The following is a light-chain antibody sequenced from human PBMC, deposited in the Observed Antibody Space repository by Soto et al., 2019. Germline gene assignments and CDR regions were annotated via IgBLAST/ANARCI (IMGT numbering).Light chain of an antibody. CDR2: DDN. V-gene: IGLV1-51*01. J-gene: IGLJ1*01. Sequence: SGLTQPPAESAAPGQNVTISCSGSSSNIGGNSVSWYQQLPGTAPKLLIYDDNKRPSGIPDRFSGSKSGTSATLGITGFHTGDEADYYCGSWDSSLSAYVFGTGTKVTVL. CDR1: SSNIGGNS. CDR3: GSWDSSLSAYV.